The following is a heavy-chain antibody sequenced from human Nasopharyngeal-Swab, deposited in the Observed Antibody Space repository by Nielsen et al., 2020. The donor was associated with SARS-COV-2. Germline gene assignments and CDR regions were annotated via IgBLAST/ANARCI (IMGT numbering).Heavy chain of an antibody. V-gene: IGHV3-53*01. J-gene: IGHJ3*01. CDR3: ASPVFGVVSDAFDL. CDR1: GIFVSGNY. D-gene: IGHD3-3*01. Sequence: ESLKISCAASGIFVSGNYMNWVRQAPGMGLEWVSVVYSGGSTFYAASVTGRFTISRDNSKNTLYLQMNNLRPEDTAMYYCASPVFGVVSDAFDLWGQGTMVTVSS. CDR2: VYSGGST.